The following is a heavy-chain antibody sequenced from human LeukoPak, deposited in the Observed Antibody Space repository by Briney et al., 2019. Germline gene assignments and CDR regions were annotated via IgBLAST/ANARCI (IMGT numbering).Heavy chain of an antibody. J-gene: IGHJ4*02. D-gene: IGHD1-20*01. CDR1: GFTFSSYS. CDR2: ISSSSSYI. V-gene: IGHV3-21*01. Sequence: GGFLRLSCAASGFTFSSYSMNWVRQAPGKGLEWVSSISSSSSYIYYADSVKGRFTISRDNAKNSLYLQMNSLRAEDTAVYYCARDRVTGTTAVSDYWGQGTLVTVSS. CDR3: ARDRVTGTTAVSDY.